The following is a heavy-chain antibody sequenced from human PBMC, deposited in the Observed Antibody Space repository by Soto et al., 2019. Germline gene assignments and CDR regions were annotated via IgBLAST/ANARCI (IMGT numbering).Heavy chain of an antibody. D-gene: IGHD4-17*01. J-gene: IGHJ4*02. CDR1: GFTCSSYL. Sequence: EVQLVESGGGLVQPGGSLRLSCAASGFTCSSYLMHWVRQAPGKGLVWVSRINSVGSSTSYAASVQGRFNISSDNAKDTLHLQINRPSAEDTAVNYCARDLYVDNPVIDSCGKGTLVTVAA. CDR2: INSVGSST. V-gene: IGHV3-74*01. CDR3: ARDLYVDNPVIDS.